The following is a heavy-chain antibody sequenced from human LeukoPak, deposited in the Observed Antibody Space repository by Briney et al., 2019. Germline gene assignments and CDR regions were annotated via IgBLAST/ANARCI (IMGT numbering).Heavy chain of an antibody. D-gene: IGHD2-15*01. V-gene: IGHV3-33*06. Sequence: PGGSLRLSCAASGFSFSSYGMHWVRQSPGKGLEWVAVIWNDGSSKYYVDSVKGRFTISRDNSKNTLYLQMDSLRGDDTAVCYCAKPTRGSGGSFLIDYWGQGTLVTVSS. CDR1: GFSFSSYG. CDR3: AKPTRGSGGSFLIDY. J-gene: IGHJ4*02. CDR2: IWNDGSSK.